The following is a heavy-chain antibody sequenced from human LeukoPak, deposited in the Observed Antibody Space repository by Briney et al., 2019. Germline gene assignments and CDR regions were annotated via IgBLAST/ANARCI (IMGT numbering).Heavy chain of an antibody. CDR3: ARRLQLWPSYYFDY. J-gene: IGHJ4*02. Sequence: SETLSLTCTVSGGSISTYYWSWTRQPPGKGLEWLGYIYYSGSTNYNPSLKSRVTISVDTSKNQFSLKLSSVTAADTAVYYCARRLQLWPSYYFDYWGQGTLVTVSS. CDR2: IYYSGST. D-gene: IGHD5-18*01. CDR1: GGSISTYY. V-gene: IGHV4-59*08.